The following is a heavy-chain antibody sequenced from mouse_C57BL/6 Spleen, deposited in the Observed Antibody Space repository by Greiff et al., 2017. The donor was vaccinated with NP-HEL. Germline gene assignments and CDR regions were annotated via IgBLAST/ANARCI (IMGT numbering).Heavy chain of an antibody. CDR3: ARVSGVLLDWFAY. V-gene: IGHV3-6*01. CDR2: ISYDGSN. CDR1: GYSITSGYY. J-gene: IGHJ3*01. D-gene: IGHD2-10*01. Sequence: EVQLQQSGPGLVKPSQSLSLTCSVTGYSITSGYYWNWIRQFPGNKLEWMGYISYDGSNNYNPSLKNRISITRDTSKNQFFLKLNSVTTEDTATYYCARVSGVLLDWFAYWGQGTLVTVSA.